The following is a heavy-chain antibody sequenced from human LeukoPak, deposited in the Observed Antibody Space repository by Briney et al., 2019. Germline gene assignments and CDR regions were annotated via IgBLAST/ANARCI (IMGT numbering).Heavy chain of an antibody. J-gene: IGHJ1*01. V-gene: IGHV3-15*01. CDR1: GVTFNTAW. Sequence: PGGSLSLSCAASGVTFNTAWMSWVRKAPGEGLGHIGRIKSNTDGGTTYYAAPVKGSFTISRDDSKNALDLQMNSLKIEDTALYYCTTDLRLWGQSTLVTVSS. CDR3: TTDLRL. D-gene: IGHD3-16*01. CDR2: IKSNTDGGTT.